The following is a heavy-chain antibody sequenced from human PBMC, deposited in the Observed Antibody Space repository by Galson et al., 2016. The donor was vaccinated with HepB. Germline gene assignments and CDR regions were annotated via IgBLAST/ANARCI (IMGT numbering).Heavy chain of an antibody. J-gene: IGHJ3*02. CDR3: ARDLDSGTYRGGAIDI. V-gene: IGHV3-11*06. D-gene: IGHD1-26*01. CDR2: ITSRSDHT. Sequence: SLRLSCAASGFTFSDYFINWIRQAPGKGLEWVAYITSRSDHTNYVDSVKGRFIISRDNAKNSLYLQMNSLRVEDTAVYYCARDLDSGTYRGGAIDIWGQGTMVTVSS. CDR1: GFTFSDYF.